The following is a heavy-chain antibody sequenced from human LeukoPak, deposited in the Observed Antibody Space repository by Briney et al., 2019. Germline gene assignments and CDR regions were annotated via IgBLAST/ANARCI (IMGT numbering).Heavy chain of an antibody. CDR2: MNPNSGNT. D-gene: IGHD3-9*01. V-gene: IGHV1-8*01. J-gene: IGHJ6*03. Sequence: ASVKVSCKASGYTFTSYDINWVRQATGQGLEWMGWMNPNSGNTGYAQKFQGRVTMTRNTSISTAYMELSSLRSEDTAVYYCARGTAGLRYSDWLLGDYYYYYYMDVWGKGTTVTVSS. CDR3: ARGTAGLRYSDWLLGDYYYYYYMDV. CDR1: GYTFTSYD.